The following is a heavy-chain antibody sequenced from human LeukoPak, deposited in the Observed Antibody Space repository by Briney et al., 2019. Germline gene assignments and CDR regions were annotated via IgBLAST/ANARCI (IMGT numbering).Heavy chain of an antibody. J-gene: IGHJ4*02. V-gene: IGHV3-21*01. CDR1: GFTFSSYG. D-gene: IGHD6-19*01. CDR2: ISSSSSYI. Sequence: GGSLRLPCAASGFTFSSYGMHWVRQAPGKGLEWVSSISSSSSYIYYADSVKGRFTISRDNAKNSLYLQMNSLRAEDTAVYYCASSGYSSGDTDYWGQGTLVTVSS. CDR3: ASSGYSSGDTDY.